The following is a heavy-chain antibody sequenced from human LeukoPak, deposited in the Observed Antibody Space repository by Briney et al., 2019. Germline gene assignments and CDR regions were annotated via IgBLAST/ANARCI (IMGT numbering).Heavy chain of an antibody. CDR2: ISYDGSNK. V-gene: IGHV3-30-3*01. Sequence: PGGSLRLSCAASGFTFSSYAMHWVRQAPGKGLEWVAVISYDGSNKYYADSVKGRFTISRDNSKNTLYLQMNSLRAEDTAVYYCAREWLQRAFDIWGQGTMVTVSS. D-gene: IGHD5-24*01. CDR3: AREWLQRAFDI. CDR1: GFTFSSYA. J-gene: IGHJ3*02.